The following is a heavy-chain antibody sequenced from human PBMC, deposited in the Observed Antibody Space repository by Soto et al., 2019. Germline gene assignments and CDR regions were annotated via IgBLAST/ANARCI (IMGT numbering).Heavy chain of an antibody. Sequence: GGSLRLSCAASGFTFSTYSMNWVRQAPGKGLEWVSSISSSSSYIYYADSVKGRFTISRDNAKNSLYLQMNSLRVEDTAVYYCAPTRAYGPIDYWGQGTLVTVSS. CDR2: ISSSSSYI. CDR1: GFTFSTYS. D-gene: IGHD3-10*01. CDR3: APTRAYGPIDY. V-gene: IGHV3-21*01. J-gene: IGHJ4*02.